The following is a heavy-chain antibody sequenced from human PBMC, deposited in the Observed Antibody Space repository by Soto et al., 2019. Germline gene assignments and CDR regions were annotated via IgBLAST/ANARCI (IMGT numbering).Heavy chain of an antibody. Sequence: EVQLVESGGGLVQPGGSLRLSCAASGFTFSSYSMNWVRQAPGKGLEWVSYISSSSSTIYYADSVKGRFTSRDNAKNSLYLQMNSLRDEDTAVYYCAREGGSLNWFDPWGQGTLVTVSS. D-gene: IGHD1-26*01. V-gene: IGHV3-48*02. J-gene: IGHJ5*02. CDR1: GFTFSSYS. CDR3: AREGGSLNWFDP. CDR2: ISSSSSTI.